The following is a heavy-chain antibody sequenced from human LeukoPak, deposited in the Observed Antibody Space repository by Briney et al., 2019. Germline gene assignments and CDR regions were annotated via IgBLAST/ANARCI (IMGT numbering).Heavy chain of an antibody. D-gene: IGHD2-8*01. CDR1: SGSINGYY. Sequence: TSETLSFSWTVASGSINGYYWSWSRQPPGQGLGWIGYVSDSGSTTYTPSLQSRVTISIGTSKNQFSLKLNSVTAADTAVYYCASVRYATGNYSPCFDPWGQGTLVTVSS. J-gene: IGHJ5*02. CDR2: VSDSGST. V-gene: IGHV4-59*01. CDR3: ASVRYATGNYSPCFDP.